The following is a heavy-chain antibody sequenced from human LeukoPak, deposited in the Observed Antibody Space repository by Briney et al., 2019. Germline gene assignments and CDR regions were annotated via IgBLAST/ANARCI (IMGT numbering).Heavy chain of an antibody. D-gene: IGHD3-22*01. V-gene: IGHV3-53*01. CDR3: ATAAYDSGSYIVNNDY. CDR1: GFIVSSNY. J-gene: IGHJ4*02. Sequence: GGSLRLSCAASGFIVSSNYMSWVRQAPGKGLEWVSVIYRDDTTYYADSVKGRFTISRDNSKNTLYLQMSSLRAEDTAVYYCATAAYDSGSYIVNNDYWGQGTLVTVSP. CDR2: IYRDDTT.